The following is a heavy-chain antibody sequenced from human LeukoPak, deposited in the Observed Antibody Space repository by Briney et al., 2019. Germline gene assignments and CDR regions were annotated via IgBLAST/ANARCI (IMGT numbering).Heavy chain of an antibody. CDR1: GGSISSYY. CDR3: ARRPFGSPYAFDI. J-gene: IGHJ3*02. CDR2: IYYSGST. D-gene: IGHD3-10*01. Sequence: SETLSLTCTVPGGSISSYYWSWIRQPPGKGLEWIGYIYYSGSTNYNPSLKSRVTISVDTSKNQFSLKLSSVTAADTAVYYCARRPFGSPYAFDIWGQGTMVTVSS. V-gene: IGHV4-59*12.